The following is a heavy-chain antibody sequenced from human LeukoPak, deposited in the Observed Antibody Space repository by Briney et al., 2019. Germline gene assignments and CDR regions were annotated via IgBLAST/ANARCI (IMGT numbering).Heavy chain of an antibody. Sequence: GGSLRLSCAASGFTFSSYAMSWVRQAPGKGLEWVSAISSSSSYIYYADSVKGRFTISRDNAKNSLYLQMNSLRAEDTAVYYCARDGYQLAFDYWGQGTLVTVSS. J-gene: IGHJ4*02. CDR2: ISSSSSYI. V-gene: IGHV3-21*01. D-gene: IGHD2-2*01. CDR3: ARDGYQLAFDY. CDR1: GFTFSSYA.